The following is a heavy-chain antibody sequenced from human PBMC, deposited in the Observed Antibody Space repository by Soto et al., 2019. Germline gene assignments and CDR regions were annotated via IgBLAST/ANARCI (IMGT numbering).Heavy chain of an antibody. CDR2: ISGSGGST. D-gene: IGHD2-2*01. CDR3: AIVSRGIGVVTAALK. J-gene: IGHJ4*02. Sequence: EVQLLESGGGSVQPGGSLRLSCVASGHTFQNYAMPWVRKAPGTGLEWVSGISGSGGSTYDADSVRGRFTISRDDSKNTRYLQMSSPRAEATAVSYCAIVSRGIGVVTAALKWGKGTLITVSS. CDR1: GHTFQNYA. V-gene: IGHV3-23*01.